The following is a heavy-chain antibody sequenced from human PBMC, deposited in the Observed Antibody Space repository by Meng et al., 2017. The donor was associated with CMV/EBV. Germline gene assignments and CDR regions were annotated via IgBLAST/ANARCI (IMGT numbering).Heavy chain of an antibody. J-gene: IGHJ5*02. V-gene: IGHV4-39*01. CDR1: GGSISSSSYY. CDR2: IYYSGST. Sequence: LACPVSGGSISSSSYYWGWIRQPPGKGLEWIGSIYYSGSTYYNPSLKSRVTISVDTSKNQFSLKLSSVTAADTAVYYCARQVSWFDPWGQGTLVTVSS. CDR3: ARQVSWFDP.